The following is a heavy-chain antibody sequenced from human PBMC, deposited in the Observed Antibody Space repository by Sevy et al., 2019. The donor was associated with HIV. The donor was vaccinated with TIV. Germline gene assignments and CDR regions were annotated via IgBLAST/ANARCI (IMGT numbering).Heavy chain of an antibody. CDR3: ARDRYAGGDFDY. CDR2: INPSGGST. CDR1: GYTFTNYY. J-gene: IGHJ4*02. V-gene: IGHV1-46*01. D-gene: IGHD2-2*01. Sequence: ASVKVSCKASGYTFTNYYIHWVRQAPGQGLEWMGVINPSGGSTNYPQKFQGRVTLTRDTSTTTVYMGLSSLRSEDTAVYYCARDRYAGGDFDYWGQGTLVTVSS.